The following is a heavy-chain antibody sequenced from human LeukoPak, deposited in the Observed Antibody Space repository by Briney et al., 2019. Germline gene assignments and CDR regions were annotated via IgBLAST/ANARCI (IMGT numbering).Heavy chain of an antibody. Sequence: ASVKVSCKASGYTFTSYDINWVRQATGQGLEWMGWMNPNRGNTGYAQKFQGRVTMTRNTSISTAYMELSSLRSEDTAVYYCARALGMSGDDFGWGQGTLVTVSS. V-gene: IGHV1-8*01. D-gene: IGHD5-12*01. CDR3: ARALGMSGDDFG. CDR1: GYTFTSYD. J-gene: IGHJ4*02. CDR2: MNPNRGNT.